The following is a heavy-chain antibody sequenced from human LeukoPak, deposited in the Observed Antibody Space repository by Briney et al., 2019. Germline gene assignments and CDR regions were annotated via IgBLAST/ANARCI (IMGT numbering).Heavy chain of an antibody. V-gene: IGHV7-4-1*02. J-gene: IGHJ4*02. D-gene: IGHD6-19*01. CDR3: ASAVLSSGWYLIDY. CDR1: SYTFTSYG. Sequence: PAASVKVSCKASSYTFTSYGISWVRQAPGQGLEWMGWINTNTGNPTYAQGFTGRFVFSLDTSVSTAYLQISSLKAEDTAVYYCASAVLSSGWYLIDYWGQGTLVTVSS. CDR2: INTNTGNP.